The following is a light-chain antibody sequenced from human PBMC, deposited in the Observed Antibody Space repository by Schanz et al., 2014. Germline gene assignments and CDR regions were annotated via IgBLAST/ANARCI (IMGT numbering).Light chain of an antibody. V-gene: IGKV1-39*01. CDR2: AAS. Sequence: DIQMTQSPSSLSASVGDRVTITCRASQSISSYLNWYQQKPGKAPKLLIYAASSLQSGVPSRFSGSGSGTDFTLTISSLQPEDFATDYCQQTYSVPWAFGPGTKLEL. J-gene: IGKJ2*01. CDR1: QSISSY. CDR3: QQTYSVPWA.